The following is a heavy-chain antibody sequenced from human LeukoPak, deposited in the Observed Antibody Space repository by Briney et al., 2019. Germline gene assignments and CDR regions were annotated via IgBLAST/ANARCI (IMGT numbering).Heavy chain of an antibody. CDR1: GYTFTSYD. CDR2: MNPNSGNT. D-gene: IGHD3-10*01. V-gene: IGHV1-8*01. J-gene: IGHJ3*02. CDR3: ASPLWFGESDAFDI. Sequence: GASVKVSCKASGYTFTSYDINWVRQATGQGLEWMGWMNPNSGNTGYAQKFQGRVTMTRNTSISTAYMELSSLRSEDTAVYYRASPLWFGESDAFDIWGQGTMVTVSS.